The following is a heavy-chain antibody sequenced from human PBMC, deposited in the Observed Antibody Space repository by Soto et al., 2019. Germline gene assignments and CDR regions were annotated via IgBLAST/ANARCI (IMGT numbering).Heavy chain of an antibody. CDR1: GFTFSGSA. V-gene: IGHV3-23*01. CDR2: ISGSGDDI. Sequence: EVQLLESGGGMVQPGGSLRLSCAASGFTFSGSAMGWVRQAPGKGLEWISVISGSGDDILYADSVKGRFTISKDNSKNTLYLQMNSLRGEDTAVYFCAARTFPVPGAYDYWGQGTLVTVSS. D-gene: IGHD3-16*01. CDR3: AARTFPVPGAYDY. J-gene: IGHJ4*02.